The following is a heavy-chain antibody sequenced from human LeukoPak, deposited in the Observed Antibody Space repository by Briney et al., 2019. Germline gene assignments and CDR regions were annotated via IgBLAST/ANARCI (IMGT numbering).Heavy chain of an antibody. CDR3: ARRRERRRTDRFDYFDY. CDR1: GGSIRSYY. D-gene: IGHD1-26*01. CDR2: IYYSGST. Sequence: SETLSLTCTVSGGSIRSYYWSWIRQPPGKGLEWIGYIYYSGSTKYNPSLKSRVTVSVDTSKNQLSLKLSSVTAADTAVYYCARRRERRRTDRFDYFDYWGQGALVAVSS. J-gene: IGHJ4*02. V-gene: IGHV4-59*08.